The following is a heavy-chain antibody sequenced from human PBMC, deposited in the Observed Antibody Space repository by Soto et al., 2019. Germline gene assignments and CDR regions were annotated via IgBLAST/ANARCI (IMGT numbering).Heavy chain of an antibody. CDR1: GLTFSSYA. D-gene: IGHD6-13*01. CDR3: ARRSSSWYFDY. CDR2: ISGSDGST. Sequence: EVQLLESGGGLVQPGGSLRLSCAASGLTFSSYAMNWVRQAPGKGLEWVSVISGSDGSTYYADSVKGRFTISRDNSKNTLNLQMNSLRAEYTAVYYCARRSSSWYFDYWGQGTLVTVSS. J-gene: IGHJ4*02. V-gene: IGHV3-23*01.